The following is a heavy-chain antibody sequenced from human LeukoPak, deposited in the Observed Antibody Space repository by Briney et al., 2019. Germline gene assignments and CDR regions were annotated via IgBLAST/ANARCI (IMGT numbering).Heavy chain of an antibody. CDR2: IYYSGST. V-gene: IGHV4-30-4*08. J-gene: IGHJ4*02. CDR3: ARAPLRSWAFDY. Sequence: SQTLPLTCTVSGGSISSGDYYWSWIRQPPGKGLEWMGYIYYSGSTYYNPSLKGRLTISVDTSKNQFSLKLSSVTAPDTAVYYCARAPLRSWAFDYWGQGTLVTVSS. D-gene: IGHD6-13*01. CDR1: GGSISSGDYY.